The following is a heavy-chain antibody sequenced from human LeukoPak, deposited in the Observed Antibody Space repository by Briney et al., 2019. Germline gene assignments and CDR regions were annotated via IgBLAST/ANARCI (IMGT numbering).Heavy chain of an antibody. CDR2: IYTSGST. CDR3: ATLLSAPRDY. V-gene: IGHV4-4*07. Sequence: PSETLSLTCTVSGGSISSYYWSWIRQPAGKGLEWIGRIYTSGSTNYNPSLKSRVTISVDTSKNQFSLTLNSVTAADTAVYYCATLLSAPRDYWGQGTLVTVSS. D-gene: IGHD3-10*01. CDR1: GGSISSYY. J-gene: IGHJ4*02.